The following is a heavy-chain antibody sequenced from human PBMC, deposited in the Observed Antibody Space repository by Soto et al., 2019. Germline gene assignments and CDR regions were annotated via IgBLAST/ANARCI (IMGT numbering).Heavy chain of an antibody. CDR2: INHSGST. CDR3: ARGARRGSGSYYFDY. D-gene: IGHD1-26*01. CDR1: GGSFSGYY. Sequence: QVQLQQWGAGLLKPSETLSLTCAVYGGSFSGYYWSWIRQPPGKGLEWIGEINHSGSTNYNPSLKSRVTISVDTSKNQVSLKLSSVTAADTAVYYCARGARRGSGSYYFDYWGQGTLVTVSS. J-gene: IGHJ4*02. V-gene: IGHV4-34*01.